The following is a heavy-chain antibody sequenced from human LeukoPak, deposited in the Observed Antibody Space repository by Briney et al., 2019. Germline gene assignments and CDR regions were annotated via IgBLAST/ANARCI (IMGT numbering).Heavy chain of an antibody. J-gene: IGHJ4*02. CDR3: ARSSPRYYYDSSGYYHGDY. CDR2: INHSGST. D-gene: IGHD3-22*01. V-gene: IGHV4-34*01. CDR1: GGSFSGYY. Sequence: SETLSLTCAVYGGSFSGYYWSWIRQPPGKGLEWIGEINHSGSTNYNPSLKSRVTISVDTSKNQFSLKLSSVTAADTAVYYCARSSPRYYYDSSGYYHGDYWGQGTLVTVSS.